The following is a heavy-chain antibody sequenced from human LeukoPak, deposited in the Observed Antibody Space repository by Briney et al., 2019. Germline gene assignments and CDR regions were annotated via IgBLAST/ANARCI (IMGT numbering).Heavy chain of an antibody. CDR2: ISGSGGST. V-gene: IGHV3-23*01. CDR3: AKTPSSSSI. CDR1: GFTFSTYV. Sequence: GGSLRLSCAASGFTFSTYVMSWVRQAPGKGLEWVSTISGSGGSTYYADAVKGRFTISRDNSKNTLYLQMNSLRAEDTAVYYCAKTPSSSSIWGQGTMVTVSS. J-gene: IGHJ3*02. D-gene: IGHD6-6*01.